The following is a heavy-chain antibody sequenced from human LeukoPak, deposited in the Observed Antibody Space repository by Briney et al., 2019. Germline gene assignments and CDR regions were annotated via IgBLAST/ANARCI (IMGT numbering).Heavy chain of an antibody. CDR1: RFAFHNYA. CDR2: ISVDGGDI. V-gene: IGHV3-23*01. J-gene: IGHJ6*02. Sequence: PGGSLRLSCAASRFAFHNYAMTWIRQAPERGLEWVSSISVDGGDIKYTDSAKGRFTISRDNSKGTLYLQMDSLRVEDTAVYYCGKDPNGNFIGAFDFWGQGTTVTVSS. CDR3: GKDPNGNFIGAFDF. D-gene: IGHD4-23*01.